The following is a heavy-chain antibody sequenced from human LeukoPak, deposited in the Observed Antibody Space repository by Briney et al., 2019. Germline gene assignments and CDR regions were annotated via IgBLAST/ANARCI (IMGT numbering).Heavy chain of an antibody. Sequence: PSETLSLTCAVYGGSFSGYYWSWIRQPPGKGLEWIGEINHSGRTNYNPSLKSRVTISVDTSKNQFSLKLSSVTAADTAVYYRARGQRYFDWSRIDYWGQGTLVTVSS. D-gene: IGHD3-9*01. CDR1: GGSFSGYY. CDR2: INHSGRT. CDR3: ARGQRYFDWSRIDY. J-gene: IGHJ4*02. V-gene: IGHV4-34*01.